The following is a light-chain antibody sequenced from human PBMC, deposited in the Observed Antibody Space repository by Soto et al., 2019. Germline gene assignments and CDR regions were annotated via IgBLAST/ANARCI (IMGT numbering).Light chain of an antibody. Sequence: DIQMTQSPSSLSASVGDTVNITCRASQGIIDYLAWFQQRPGKAPNLLIYAASTLQIGVPSRFSGSGAGTDFTLTISSLQPEDAATYYCQKYDSAPQTFGPGTKVEI. CDR1: QGIIDY. CDR3: QKYDSAPQT. J-gene: IGKJ1*01. V-gene: IGKV1-27*01. CDR2: AAS.